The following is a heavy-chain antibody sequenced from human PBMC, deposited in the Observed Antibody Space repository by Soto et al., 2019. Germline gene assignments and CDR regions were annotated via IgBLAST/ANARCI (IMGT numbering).Heavy chain of an antibody. CDR1: GFTFSSYA. CDR3: ARPSGGDLGIGSASY. Sequence: VGSLRLSCAASGFTFSSYAMHWVRQAPGKGLEWVAVISYDGSNKYYADSVKGRFTISRDNSKNTLYLQMNSLGAEDMGVYYCARPSGGDLGIGSASYCGQGT. CDR2: ISYDGSNK. V-gene: IGHV3-30-3*01. D-gene: IGHD3-3*01. J-gene: IGHJ4*02.